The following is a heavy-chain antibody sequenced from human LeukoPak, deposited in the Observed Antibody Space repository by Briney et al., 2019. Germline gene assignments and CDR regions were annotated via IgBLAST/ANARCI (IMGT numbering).Heavy chain of an antibody. CDR1: GGSISSYY. CDR2: IYYSGST. J-gene: IGHJ4*02. Sequence: SETLSLTCTVYGGSISSYYWSWIRQPPGKGLEWIGYIYYSGSTNYNPSLKSRVTISVDTSKNQFSLKLSSVTAADTAVYYCARVPYSSSSPAFDYWGQGTLVTVSS. V-gene: IGHV4-59*01. D-gene: IGHD6-6*01. CDR3: ARVPYSSSSPAFDY.